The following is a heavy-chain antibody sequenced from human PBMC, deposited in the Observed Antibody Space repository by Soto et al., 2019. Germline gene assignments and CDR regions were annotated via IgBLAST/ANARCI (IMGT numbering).Heavy chain of an antibody. V-gene: IGHV1-69*13. D-gene: IGHD3-22*01. Sequence: GASVKVSCMASRGTFSSYATSCGRPAPGQGLEWMGGIIPIFGTANYAQKFQGRVTITADESTSTAYMELSSLRSEDTAVYYCARSRNYYDSSVYPTFDYWGQGTLVTVSS. CDR1: RGTFSSYA. J-gene: IGHJ4*02. CDR3: ARSRNYYDSSVYPTFDY. CDR2: IIPIFGTA.